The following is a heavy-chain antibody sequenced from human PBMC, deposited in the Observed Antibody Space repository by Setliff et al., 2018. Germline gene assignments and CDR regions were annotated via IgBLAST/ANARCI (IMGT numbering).Heavy chain of an antibody. V-gene: IGHV1-18*01. CDR3: SRLVRFCTRIVCQRLSGDDF. CDR1: GYSFTDYG. J-gene: IGHJ4*02. D-gene: IGHD2-15*01. CDR2: ISPHNGNT. Sequence: VASVKVSCKASGYSFTDYGVSWVRQAPGQGLEWVGWISPHNGNTYYAPKLEGRVTMTTDISSTTAYLELSSLRSDDTAIYFCSRLVRFCTRIVCQRLSGDDFWGQGTLVTVSS.